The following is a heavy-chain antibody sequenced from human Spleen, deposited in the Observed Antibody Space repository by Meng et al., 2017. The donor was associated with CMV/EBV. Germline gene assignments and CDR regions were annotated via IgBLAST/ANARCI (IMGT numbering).Heavy chain of an antibody. CDR3: ARAVLAKRYFDL. Sequence: LPCAVYGGSFRGYYWSWIRQPPGKGLEWIGEINHSGSTNYNPSLKSRVTISVDTSKNQFSLKLSSVTAADTAVYYCARAVLAKRYFDLWGRGTLVTVSS. D-gene: IGHD3-3*01. CDR1: GGSFRGYY. CDR2: INHSGST. J-gene: IGHJ2*01. V-gene: IGHV4-34*01.